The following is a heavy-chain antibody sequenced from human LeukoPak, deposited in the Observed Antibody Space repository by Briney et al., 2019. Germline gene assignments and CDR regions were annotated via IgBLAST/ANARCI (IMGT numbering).Heavy chain of an antibody. J-gene: IGHJ4*02. CDR2: ISSSGGSA. D-gene: IGHD3-22*01. CDR3: AKGSYYDSSGSFYFDY. CDR1: GFTFSNYA. V-gene: IGHV3-23*01. Sequence: GGSLRLSCAASGFTFSNYAMNWVRQAPGKGLEWVSTISSSGGSAFYADSLKGRFTISRDNSKNTLYVQVNSLGTEDTAAYYCAKGSYYDSSGSFYFDYWGQGTLVTVSS.